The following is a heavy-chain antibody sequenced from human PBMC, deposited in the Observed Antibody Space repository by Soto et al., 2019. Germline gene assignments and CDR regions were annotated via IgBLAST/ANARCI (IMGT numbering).Heavy chain of an antibody. CDR3: ATAFCIDGSSCGFDY. D-gene: IGHD2-15*01. J-gene: IGHJ4*02. CDR1: GFTVSNNY. V-gene: IGHV3-53*01. Sequence: GGSLRLSCAASGFTVSNNYMNWVRQAPGKGLESVSVLYSDGSTHYADSVKGRFTISRDIPKNTLYLQMNSLRVEDTALYYCATAFCIDGSSCGFDYWGQGALVTVSS. CDR2: LYSDGST.